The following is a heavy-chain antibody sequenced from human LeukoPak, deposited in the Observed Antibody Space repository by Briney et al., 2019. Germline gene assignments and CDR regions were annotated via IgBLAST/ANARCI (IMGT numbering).Heavy chain of an antibody. CDR2: ISGTSTYI. V-gene: IGHV3-21*03. Sequence: GGSLRLSCATSGFTFDKYFIHWVRQAPGKGLDWVSSISGTSTYIDYADSVKGRFTISRGNANNSLYLQMNSLRVDDTAVYYCVRDHQLRDPGCWGQGTLVAVSS. D-gene: IGHD5-24*01. CDR1: GFTFDKYF. J-gene: IGHJ4*02. CDR3: VRDHQLRDPGC.